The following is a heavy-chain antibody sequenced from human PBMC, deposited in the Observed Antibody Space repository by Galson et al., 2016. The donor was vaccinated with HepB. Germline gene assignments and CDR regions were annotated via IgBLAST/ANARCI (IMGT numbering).Heavy chain of an antibody. V-gene: IGHV3-74*01. CDR2: ITIDGSTP. J-gene: IGHJ4*02. CDR3: ARDLWRGGRIDY. D-gene: IGHD4-23*01. CDR1: GFTFSNYW. Sequence: SLRLSCAASGFTFSNYWMHWVRQAPGKGLVWVSHITIDGSTPTYADSVKGRFTISRDNAKNTLYLQMNSLRAEDTAVYYCARDLWRGGRIDYWGQGTLVTVSS.